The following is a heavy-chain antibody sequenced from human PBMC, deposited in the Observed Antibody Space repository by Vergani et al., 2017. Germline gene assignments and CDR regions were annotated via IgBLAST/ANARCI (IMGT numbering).Heavy chain of an antibody. D-gene: IGHD6-19*01. CDR3: AKDLHSSGLAYYFDY. CDR1: GFTFSSYA. V-gene: IGHV3-23*01. Sequence: EVQLLESGGGLVQPGGSLRLSCAASGFTFSSYAMSWVRQAPGKGLEWVSAISGSGGSTYYADSVKGRFTISRDNSKNTLYLQMNSLRAADTAGYYCAKDLHSSGLAYYFDYWGEGTLVIVSS. J-gene: IGHJ4*02. CDR2: ISGSGGST.